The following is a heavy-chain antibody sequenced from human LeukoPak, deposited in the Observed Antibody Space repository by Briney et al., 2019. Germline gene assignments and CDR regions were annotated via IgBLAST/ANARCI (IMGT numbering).Heavy chain of an antibody. J-gene: IGHJ4*02. D-gene: IGHD6-13*01. V-gene: IGHV4-61*02. Sequence: SETLSLTCTVSGNSISSGDNYWSWIRQPAGKGLEWIGRIYTSGSTNYNPSLKSRVTISGDTSKNQFSLKLSSVTAADTAVYYCARGLLYFYSSSWTTRDSYGRNFDYWGQGTLVTVSS. CDR1: GNSISSGDNY. CDR2: IYTSGST. CDR3: ARGLLYFYSSSWTTRDSYGRNFDY.